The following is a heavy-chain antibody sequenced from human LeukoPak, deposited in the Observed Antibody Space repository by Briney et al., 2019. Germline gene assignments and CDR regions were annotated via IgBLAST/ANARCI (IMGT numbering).Heavy chain of an antibody. D-gene: IGHD1/OR15-1a*01. CDR1: GGTFSSYA. Sequence: ASVKVSCKASGGTFSSYAISWVRQAPGQGLEWMGRIIPILGIANYAQKFQGRVTITADKSTSTAYMELSSLRSEDTAVCYCARGVRSGNRYYFDYWGQGTLVTVSS. CDR2: IIPILGIA. J-gene: IGHJ4*02. V-gene: IGHV1-69*04. CDR3: ARGVRSGNRYYFDY.